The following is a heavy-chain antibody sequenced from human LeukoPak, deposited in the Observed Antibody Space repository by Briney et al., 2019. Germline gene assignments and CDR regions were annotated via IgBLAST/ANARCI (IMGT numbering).Heavy chain of an antibody. D-gene: IGHD2-2*01. CDR2: IYHSGST. V-gene: IGHV4-38-2*02. CDR3: ARDASNLFGYASFDY. Sequence: SETLSLTCAVSGYSISSGWYWGWIRQPPGQGLEWIAGIYHSGSTFYNPSLKSRVTISLDTSKNQFSLKLNSVTAADTAVYYCARDASNLFGYASFDYWGQGTLVTVSS. J-gene: IGHJ4*02. CDR1: GYSISSGWY.